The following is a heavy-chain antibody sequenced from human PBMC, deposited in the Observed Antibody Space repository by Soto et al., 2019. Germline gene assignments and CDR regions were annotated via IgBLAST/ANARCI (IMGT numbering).Heavy chain of an antibody. D-gene: IGHD1-20*01. V-gene: IGHV2-5*02. CDR2: IYWDDDT. Sequence: QITLKESGPPVVKPTQTLTLTCTFSGFSLTNDGVGVGWIRQPPGKAPEWLALIYWDDDTRYSPSLRSRLTTTKDSSKNQVVLPTPNMDPVDTPTHCCAPSSLHYKKGFDPWGQGTMVTVSS. CDR1: GFSLTNDGVG. CDR3: APSSLHYKKGFDP. J-gene: IGHJ5*02.